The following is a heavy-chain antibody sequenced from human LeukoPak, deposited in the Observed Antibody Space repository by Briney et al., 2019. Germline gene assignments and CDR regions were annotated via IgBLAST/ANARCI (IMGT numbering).Heavy chain of an antibody. CDR1: GYSISSGYY. CDR2: LYHSGST. CDR3: TRVYCSGDSCYHFDY. J-gene: IGHJ4*02. D-gene: IGHD2-15*01. Sequence: PSETLSLTCAVSGYSISSGYYWGWIRQPPGKGLEWIGSLYHSGSTFYNPSPKSRVTMSVDTSKNQFSLKLSSVTAADTAVYYCTRVYCSGDSCYHFDYWGQGTLVTASS. V-gene: IGHV4-38-2*01.